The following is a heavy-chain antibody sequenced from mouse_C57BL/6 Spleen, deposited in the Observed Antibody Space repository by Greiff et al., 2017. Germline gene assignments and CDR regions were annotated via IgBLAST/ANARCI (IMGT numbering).Heavy chain of an antibody. CDR2: ISGGGGNT. Sequence: EVNVVESGGGLVKPGGSLKLSCAASGFTFSSYTMSWVRQTPEKRLEWVATISGGGGNTYYPDSVKGRFTISRDNAKNTLYLQMSSLRSEDTALYYCARHPHYYGSSSYFDYWGQGTTLTVSS. CDR1: GFTFSSYT. V-gene: IGHV5-9*01. D-gene: IGHD1-1*01. CDR3: ARHPHYYGSSSYFDY. J-gene: IGHJ2*01.